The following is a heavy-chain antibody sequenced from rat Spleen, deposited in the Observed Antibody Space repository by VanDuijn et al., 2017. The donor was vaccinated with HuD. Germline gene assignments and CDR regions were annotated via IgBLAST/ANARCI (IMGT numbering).Heavy chain of an antibody. D-gene: IGHD1-9*01. Sequence: EVQLVESAGGLVQPGRSLKLSCAASGFTFSDYYMAWVRQAPTKGLEWVATITFDGSGTYYRDSVKGRFTISRDNAKSTLSLQMDSLRSEDTATYYCARRHYGYTDYFDYWGQGVMVTVSS. CDR1: GFTFSDYY. J-gene: IGHJ2*01. V-gene: IGHV5-29*01. CDR2: ITFDGSGT. CDR3: ARRHYGYTDYFDY.